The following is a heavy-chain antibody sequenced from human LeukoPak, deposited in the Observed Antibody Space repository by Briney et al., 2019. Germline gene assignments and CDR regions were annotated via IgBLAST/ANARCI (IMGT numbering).Heavy chain of an antibody. CDR2: GYHGGST. D-gene: IGHD3-3*01. J-gene: IGHJ6*04. Sequence: SETLSLTCAVSGGSLNSVGYSWSWIRHRPGKGLEWIGYGYHGGSTHYNPSLKRRLTISVDRSKNQFSLKLSSVTPADTAVYYCARGGGRPKPPRVYGMDVWGKGTTVTVSS. CDR1: GGSLNSVGYS. CDR3: ARGGGRPKPPRVYGMDV. V-gene: IGHV4-30-2*01.